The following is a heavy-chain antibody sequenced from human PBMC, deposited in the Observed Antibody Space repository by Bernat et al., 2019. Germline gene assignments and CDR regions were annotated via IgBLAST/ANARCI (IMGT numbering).Heavy chain of an antibody. CDR2: IKGDGSEK. J-gene: IGHJ4*02. Sequence: EVRLVESGGGLVQPGGSLRLSCAASGFTFSTYWMSWVRQAPGKGLEWVAAIKGDGSEKSYLDPVTDRFIISRDNAKNSLYLQMNSVKVEDTAVYYCATYNDGTGDYFDNWGQGTLVTVSS. V-gene: IGHV3-7*01. D-gene: IGHD1-14*01. CDR1: GFTFSTYW. CDR3: ATYNDGTGDYFDN.